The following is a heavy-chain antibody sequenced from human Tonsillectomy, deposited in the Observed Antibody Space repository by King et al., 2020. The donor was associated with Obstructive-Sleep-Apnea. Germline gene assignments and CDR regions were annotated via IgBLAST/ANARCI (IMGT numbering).Heavy chain of an antibody. CDR1: GFNFNSYA. CDR3: TREAPRGSYLDY. J-gene: IGHJ4*02. Sequence: VQLVESGGGVVQPGRFLRLSCAASGFNFNSYAMHWVRQAPGKGLEWVTFTSYDGSNKYYADSVKGRFTISRDNSKSTLYLQMNSLRAEDTAVYYCTREAPRGSYLDYWGQGTLVTVSS. V-gene: IGHV3-30-3*01. CDR2: TSYDGSNK. D-gene: IGHD1-26*01.